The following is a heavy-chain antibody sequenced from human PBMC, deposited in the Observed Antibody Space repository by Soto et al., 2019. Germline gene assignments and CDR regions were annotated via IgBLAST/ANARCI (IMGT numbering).Heavy chain of an antibody. Sequence: PGESLKISCKGSGYTFSDYWIGWVREMPGKGLEWMGLIYPGDSDTRYSPSFQGQVTISADKSISTAYLQWSSLKASDTAMYYCARHEKLWGAHGSYYGRDVWGQRTTVTVSS. CDR1: GYTFSDYW. V-gene: IGHV5-51*01. CDR3: ARHEKLWGAHGSYYGRDV. J-gene: IGHJ6*02. D-gene: IGHD3-16*01. CDR2: IYPGDSDT.